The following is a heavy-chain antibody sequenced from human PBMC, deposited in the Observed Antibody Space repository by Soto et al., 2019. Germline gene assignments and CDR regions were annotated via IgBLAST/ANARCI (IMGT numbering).Heavy chain of an antibody. CDR3: GRGSGRNWFDP. Sequence: QVQLVQSGAEVKKPGASVKVSCKASGDTFTSYAMHWVRQAPGQRLEWMGWINAGNGNTKYSQKFQGRVTITRDTSASTAYMELSSLRSEDTAVYYCGRGSGRNWFDPWGQGTLVNVSS. CDR2: INAGNGNT. V-gene: IGHV1-3*01. J-gene: IGHJ5*02. CDR1: GDTFTSYA. D-gene: IGHD3-10*01.